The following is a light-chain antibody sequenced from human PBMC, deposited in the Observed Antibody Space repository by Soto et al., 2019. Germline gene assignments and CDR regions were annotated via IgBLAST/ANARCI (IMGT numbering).Light chain of an antibody. CDR2: EVT. V-gene: IGLV2-14*01. CDR1: SXDVGDNNY. J-gene: IGLJ1*01. CDR3: SSFTCSSTFV. Sequence: QSALTQPASVSGSPGQSITISCSGTSXDVGDNNYVSWYQQPPGKGPKLMIYEVTHRPSGISNRFSGSKSGNTASLTISGLQAEDEADYYCSSFTCSSTFVFGTGTKAPS.